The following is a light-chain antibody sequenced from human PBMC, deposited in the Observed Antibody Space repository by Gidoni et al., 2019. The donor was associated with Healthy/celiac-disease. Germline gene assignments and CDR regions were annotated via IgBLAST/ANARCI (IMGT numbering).Light chain of an antibody. J-gene: IGKJ1*01. CDR1: HSVSSSY. Sequence: EIVLPQSPATLSLSPGERATLSCRASHSVSSSYLAWYQQKPGQAPRLLIYGECSRATGIPDRFSGSGSGTDFTLTISRLEPEDFAVYYCQQYGSSPPSWTFGQGTKVEIK. V-gene: IGKV3-20*01. CDR2: GEC. CDR3: QQYGSSPPSWT.